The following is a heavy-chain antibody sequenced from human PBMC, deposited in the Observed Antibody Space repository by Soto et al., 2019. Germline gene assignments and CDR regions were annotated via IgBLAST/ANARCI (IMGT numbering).Heavy chain of an antibody. D-gene: IGHD4-17*01. CDR2: TYYSGST. CDR1: GGSISSYY. V-gene: IGHV4-59*01. CDR3: ARAYGAYVFDC. Sequence: QVQLQESGPGLVKPSETLSLTCTVSGGSISSYYWSWIRQPPGKGLEWIGYTYYSGSTNYNPSLTXRXTXTXXTSKNQVSLQLSSVTAAAPAVYYCARAYGAYVFDCWGQGTLVTVSS. J-gene: IGHJ4*02.